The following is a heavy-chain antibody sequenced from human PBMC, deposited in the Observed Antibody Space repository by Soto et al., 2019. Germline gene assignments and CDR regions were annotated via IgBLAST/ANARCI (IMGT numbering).Heavy chain of an antibody. CDR2: ISVSGGST. V-gene: IGHV3-23*01. CDR1: GFPFSIYA. D-gene: IGHD2-15*01. J-gene: IGHJ4*02. CDR3: AKGMVVAATGEYYFDY. Sequence: GGSLRLSCAASGFPFSIYAMSLVRQSPGKGLEWVSAISVSGGSTYYADSVKGRFTISRDNSKNTLYLQMNSLRAEDTAVYYCAKGMVVAATGEYYFDYWGQGTLVTVSS.